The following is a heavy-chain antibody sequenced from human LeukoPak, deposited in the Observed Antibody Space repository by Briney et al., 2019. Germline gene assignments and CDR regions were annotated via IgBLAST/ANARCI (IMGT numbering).Heavy chain of an antibody. CDR3: ARDLRYCSGGSCYHPNWFGY. CDR2: ISAYNGNT. D-gene: IGHD2-15*01. J-gene: IGHJ4*02. V-gene: IGHV1-18*01. CDR1: GYTLTSYG. Sequence: GASVKVSCKASGYTLTSYGISWVRQAPGQGLEWMGWISAYNGNTNYAQKLQGRVTMTTDTSTSTAYMELRSLRSDDTAVYYCARDLRYCSGGSCYHPNWFGYWGQGTLVTVSS.